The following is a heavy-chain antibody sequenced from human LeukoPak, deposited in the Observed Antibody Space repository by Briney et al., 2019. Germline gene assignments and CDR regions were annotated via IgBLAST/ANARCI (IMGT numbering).Heavy chain of an antibody. CDR2: ISSSSYI. Sequence: PGGSLRLSCAASGFTFSSYSMNWVRQAPGKGLEWVSSISSSSYIYYADSVKGRFTISRDNAKNSLYLQMNSLRAEDTAVYYCAREGGPYYYYYMDVWGKGTTVTVSS. CDR1: GFTFSSYS. V-gene: IGHV3-21*01. CDR3: AREGGPYYYYYMDV. J-gene: IGHJ6*03. D-gene: IGHD1-26*01.